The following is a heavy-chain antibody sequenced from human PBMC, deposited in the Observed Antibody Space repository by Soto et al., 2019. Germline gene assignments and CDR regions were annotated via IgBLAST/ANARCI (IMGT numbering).Heavy chain of an antibody. CDR3: AKDLEVLSARFES. CDR1: GFTFGNYA. CDR2: ISASGGRT. D-gene: IGHD2-15*01. V-gene: IGHV3-23*01. J-gene: IGHJ4*02. Sequence: EVQLLESGGGLVQPGGSLRLSCRVSGFTFGNYAMAWVRQAPGKGLEWVSGISASGGRTYYADSAKGRFTISRYNSNNTLHLQMSSLRAEDTAVYYWAKDLEVLSARFESWGQGALVTVSS.